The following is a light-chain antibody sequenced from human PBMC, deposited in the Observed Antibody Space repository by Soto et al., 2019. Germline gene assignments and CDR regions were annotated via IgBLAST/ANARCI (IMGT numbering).Light chain of an antibody. CDR2: LGS. CDR1: QSVSSSY. J-gene: IGKJ5*01. V-gene: IGKV3-20*01. Sequence: VLLQPPGTGSCSPVEMAPLSCRLSQSVSSSYLDWYQQKPGQAPRLLIYLGSSRATGIPDRFSGNGSGTDFTLTISRLEPEDFGVYYCQQYGRSSITFGQGTRLEIK. CDR3: QQYGRSSIT.